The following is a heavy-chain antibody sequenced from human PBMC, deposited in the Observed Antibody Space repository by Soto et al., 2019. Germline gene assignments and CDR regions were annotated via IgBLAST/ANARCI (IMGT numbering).Heavy chain of an antibody. CDR3: ARLYGSGKEGVRGVDV. CDR2: IWYDGSEK. Sequence: QEQLVESGGGVVQPGTSLRLSCAASGFPFSSYGMHWVRQAPGKGLEWVTVIWYDGSEKRYADSVTGRFTISRDNSKNTVRLQMNSLSVEDTAVYYCARLYGSGKEGVRGVDVWGEGTMVIVSP. CDR1: GFPFSSYG. V-gene: IGHV3-33*01. D-gene: IGHD3-10*01. J-gene: IGHJ6*04.